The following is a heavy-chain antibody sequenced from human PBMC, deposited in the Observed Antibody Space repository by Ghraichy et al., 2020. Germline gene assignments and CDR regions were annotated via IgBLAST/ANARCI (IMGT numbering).Heavy chain of an antibody. CDR2: IYYSGST. CDR3: ARESPPYSSGWYNWFDP. CDR1: GGSVSSGSYY. J-gene: IGHJ5*02. V-gene: IGHV4-61*01. D-gene: IGHD6-19*01. Sequence: SETLSLTCTVSGGSVSSGSYYWSWIRQPPGKGLEWIGYIYYSGSTNYNPSLKSRVTISVDTSKNQFSLKLSSVTAADTAVYYCARESPPYSSGWYNWFDPWGQGTLVTVSS.